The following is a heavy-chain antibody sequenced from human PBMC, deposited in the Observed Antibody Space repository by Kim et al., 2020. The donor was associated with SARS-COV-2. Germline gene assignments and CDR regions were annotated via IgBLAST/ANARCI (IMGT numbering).Heavy chain of an antibody. CDR3: AKEEEWELLPSHLDY. CDR2: ISYDGSNK. J-gene: IGHJ4*02. Sequence: GGSLRLSCAASGFTFSSYGMHWVRQAPGKGLEWVAVISYDGSNKYYADSVKGRFTISRDNSKNTLYLQMNSLRAEDTAVYYCAKEEEWELLPSHLDYWGQGTLVTVSS. V-gene: IGHV3-30*18. D-gene: IGHD1-26*01. CDR1: GFTFSSYG.